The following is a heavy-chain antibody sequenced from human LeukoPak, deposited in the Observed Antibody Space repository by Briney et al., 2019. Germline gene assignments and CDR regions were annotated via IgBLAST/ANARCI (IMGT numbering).Heavy chain of an antibody. D-gene: IGHD6-13*01. CDR1: GFTFSSYA. V-gene: IGHV3-23*01. CDR3: AKGGQQLTPVTPIHYWYFDL. CDR2: ISGSGGST. J-gene: IGHJ2*01. Sequence: GGSLRLSCAASGFTFSSYAMSWVRQAPGKGLEWVSAISGSGGSTYYADSVKGRFTISRDNSKNTLYLQMNSLRAEDTAVYYCAKGGQQLTPVTPIHYWYFDLWGRGTLVTVSS.